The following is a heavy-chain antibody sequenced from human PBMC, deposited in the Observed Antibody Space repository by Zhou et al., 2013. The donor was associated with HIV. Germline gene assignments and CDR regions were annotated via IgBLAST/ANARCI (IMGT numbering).Heavy chain of an antibody. J-gene: IGHJ6*03. V-gene: IGHV1-69*04. CDR2: IIPILGIA. CDR3: ARDFEDSSKWFTHFYHHYMDV. CDR1: GGTFSSYA. Sequence: QVQLVQSGAEVKKPGSSVKVSCKASGGTFSSYAISWVRQAPGQGLEWMGRIIPILGIANYAQKFQGRVTITADKSTSTAYMELRRLRSDDTAVYYCARDFEDSSKWFTHFYHHYMDVWGKGTAVTVSS. D-gene: IGHD3-10*01.